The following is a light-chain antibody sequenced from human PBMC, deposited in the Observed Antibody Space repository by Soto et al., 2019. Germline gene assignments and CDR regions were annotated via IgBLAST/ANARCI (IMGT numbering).Light chain of an antibody. CDR3: QQLNNYPLT. J-gene: IGKJ4*01. CDR2: ATS. V-gene: IGKV1-9*01. Sequence: DIQLTQSPSFLSASVGDRVTITCRASQGIGSYLAWYHQKPGKAPKLLIYATSTLQSGVPSRFSGSGSGTEFTLTISSLQPDDFATYFCQQLNNYPLTFGGGTKVEI. CDR1: QGIGSY.